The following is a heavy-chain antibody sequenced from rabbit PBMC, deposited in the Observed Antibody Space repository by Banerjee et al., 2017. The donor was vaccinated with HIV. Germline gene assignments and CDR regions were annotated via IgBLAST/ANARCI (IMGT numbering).Heavy chain of an antibody. D-gene: IGHD4-1*01. V-gene: IGHV1S40*01. CDR2: INTGSSGST. J-gene: IGHJ4*01. Sequence: QSLEESGGDLVKPGASLTLTCTASGFSFSSNYWICWVRQAPGKGLEWIGCINTGSSGSTYYASWAKGRFSISRSTSLNTVTLQMTSLTAADTATYFCARDLSSSGWADFALCGPG. CDR1: GFSFSSNYW. CDR3: ARDLSSSGWADFAL.